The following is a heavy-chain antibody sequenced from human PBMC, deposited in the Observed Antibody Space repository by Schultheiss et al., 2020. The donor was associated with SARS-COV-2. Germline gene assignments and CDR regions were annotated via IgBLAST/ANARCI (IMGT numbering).Heavy chain of an antibody. V-gene: IGHV3-23*01. CDR1: GFTFSSYA. Sequence: GGSLRLSCAASGFTFSSYAMSWVRQAPGKGLEWVSAISGSGGSTYYADSVKGRFTISRDNSKNTLYLQMNSLRAEDTAVYYCARGTQATTVTLDVWGQGTTVTVSS. J-gene: IGHJ6*02. D-gene: IGHD4-17*01. CDR3: ARGTQATTVTLDV. CDR2: ISGSGGST.